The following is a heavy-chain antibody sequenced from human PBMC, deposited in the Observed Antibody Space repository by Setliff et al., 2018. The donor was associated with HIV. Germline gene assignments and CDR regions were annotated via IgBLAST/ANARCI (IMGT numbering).Heavy chain of an antibody. CDR2: INHSGIT. CDR3: ARAPVVTAQPNHFDF. D-gene: IGHD2-21*02. Sequence: KTSETLSLTCAVYGGSFSGNYWNWIRQPPGKGLEWIGEINHSGITNYNPSLESRITISVDRSKNQFSLNLTSVTAADTAVYFCARAPVVTAQPNHFDFWGQGMLVTVSS. J-gene: IGHJ4*02. CDR1: GGSFSGNY. V-gene: IGHV4-34*01.